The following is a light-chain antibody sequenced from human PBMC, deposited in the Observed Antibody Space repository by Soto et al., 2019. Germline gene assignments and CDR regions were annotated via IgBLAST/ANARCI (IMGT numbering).Light chain of an antibody. CDR2: GAS. V-gene: IGKV3D-15*01. Sequence: EIAMTQSPATLSVSPGERATLSCRASQSVSGNLAWYQHKPGQAPRLLMYGASSRASGTPDRFSGRGSWTEFTPPISSLQPEDFATYYCQQSYSTLRTFGQGTKVDIK. J-gene: IGKJ1*01. CDR3: QQSYSTLRT. CDR1: QSVSGN.